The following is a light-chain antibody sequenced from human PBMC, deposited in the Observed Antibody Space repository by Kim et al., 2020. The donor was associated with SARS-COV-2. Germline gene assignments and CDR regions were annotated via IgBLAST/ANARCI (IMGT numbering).Light chain of an antibody. CDR3: QQSNNWPRT. CDR2: GAS. CDR1: QSVSSN. J-gene: IGKJ1*01. Sequence: GSPGERATLSGRASQSVSSNLAWYQQKCGQAPRLLIYGASTRATGVPARFSGSGSGTEFTLTISSLQSEEFAVYYCQQSNNWPRTFGQGTKVDIK. V-gene: IGKV3-15*01.